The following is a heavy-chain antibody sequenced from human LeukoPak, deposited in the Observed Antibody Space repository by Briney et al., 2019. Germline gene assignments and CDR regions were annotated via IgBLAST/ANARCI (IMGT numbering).Heavy chain of an antibody. CDR1: GFTFSSYS. CDR2: ISSSSSYI. Sequence: PGGSLRLSCAASGFTFSSYSMNWVRQAPGKGLEWVSSISSSSSYIFYADSVKGRFTISRDNARSSLYLQMNSLRAEDTAVYYCATDGRSSGWYGFDYWGQGTLVTVSS. CDR3: ATDGRSSGWYGFDY. V-gene: IGHV3-21*01. D-gene: IGHD6-19*01. J-gene: IGHJ4*02.